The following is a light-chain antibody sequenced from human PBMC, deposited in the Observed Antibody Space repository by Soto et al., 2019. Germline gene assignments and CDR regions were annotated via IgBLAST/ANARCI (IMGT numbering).Light chain of an antibody. V-gene: IGLV2-14*01. CDR3: SSFTISSTLV. CDR1: SSDVGGYNY. Sequence: QSALPQPASVSGSPGQSITISCTGTSSDVGGYNYVSWYQQHPGKAPKLMIYAVSNRPSGVSYRFSGSKSGNTASLTISGLQAEDEADYYCSSFTISSTLVFGTGTKLTVL. CDR2: AVS. J-gene: IGLJ1*01.